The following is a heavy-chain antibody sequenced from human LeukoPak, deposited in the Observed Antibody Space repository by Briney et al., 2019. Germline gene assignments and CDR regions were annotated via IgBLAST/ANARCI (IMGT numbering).Heavy chain of an antibody. CDR1: GGXFSGYY. V-gene: IGHV4-34*01. CDR3: ASGRGYGDYGY. D-gene: IGHD4-17*01. J-gene: IGHJ4*02. CDR2: INHSGST. Sequence: PSETLSLTCGVYGGXFSGYYWSWIRQPPGKGLEWIGEINHSGSTNYNPSLKSRVTISVDTSKNQFSLKLSSVTAADTAVYYCASGRGYGDYGYWGQGTLVTVSS.